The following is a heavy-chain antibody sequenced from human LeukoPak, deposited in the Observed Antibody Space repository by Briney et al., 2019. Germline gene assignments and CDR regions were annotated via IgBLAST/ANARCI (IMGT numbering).Heavy chain of an antibody. CDR1: GFTVSSNY. CDR3: ARDKGMVSPTFYFDY. V-gene: IGHV3-66*01. Sequence: PGGSLRLSCAASGFTVSSNYMSWVRQAPGKGLEWVSVIYSGGSTYYADSVKGRFTISRDNSKNTLYLQMNSLRAEDAAVYYCARDKGMVSPTFYFDYWGQGTLVTVSS. D-gene: IGHD2-8*01. J-gene: IGHJ4*02. CDR2: IYSGGST.